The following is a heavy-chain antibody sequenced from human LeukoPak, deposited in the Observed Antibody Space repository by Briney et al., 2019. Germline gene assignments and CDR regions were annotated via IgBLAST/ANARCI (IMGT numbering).Heavy chain of an antibody. Sequence: ASVKVSCKASGYTFTSYDFNWVRQATGQRPEWMGWMSPNSGDTGYAQKFQDRVTMTRNTSISTAYMELSSLRSDDTAMYYCAREGTVTINFDYWGQGTLVTVSS. V-gene: IGHV1-8*01. CDR1: GYTFTSYD. CDR2: MSPNSGDT. CDR3: AREGTVTINFDY. D-gene: IGHD4-17*01. J-gene: IGHJ4*02.